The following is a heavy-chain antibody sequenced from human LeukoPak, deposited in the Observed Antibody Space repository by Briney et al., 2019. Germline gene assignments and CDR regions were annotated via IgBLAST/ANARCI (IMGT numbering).Heavy chain of an antibody. Sequence: SVKVSCKASGGTFSSYAISWVRQAPGQGLEWMGRIIPILGIANYAQKFQGRVTITADKSTSTAYMELSSLRSEDTAVYYCARDRPYSSSRYYYYGMDVWGQGTTITVSS. J-gene: IGHJ6*02. CDR1: GGTFSSYA. CDR3: ARDRPYSSSRYYYYGMDV. CDR2: IIPILGIA. D-gene: IGHD6-13*01. V-gene: IGHV1-69*04.